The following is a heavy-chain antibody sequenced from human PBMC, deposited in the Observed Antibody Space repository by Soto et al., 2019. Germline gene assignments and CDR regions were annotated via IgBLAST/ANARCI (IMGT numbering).Heavy chain of an antibody. D-gene: IGHD1-26*01. V-gene: IGHV1-18*01. CDR3: ARSGSVPYYYYGLAV. Sequence: VQLVQSGAEVKKPGASVKVSCKASGYTFSRSGISWVRQAPGQGLEWMGWISTYNGDTNYAPKVQDRVTMTTDTSTSTAFMELMSLRSDDTAVYYCARSGSVPYYYYGLAVWGQGTTVTVSS. CDR1: GYTFSRSG. J-gene: IGHJ6*02. CDR2: ISTYNGDT.